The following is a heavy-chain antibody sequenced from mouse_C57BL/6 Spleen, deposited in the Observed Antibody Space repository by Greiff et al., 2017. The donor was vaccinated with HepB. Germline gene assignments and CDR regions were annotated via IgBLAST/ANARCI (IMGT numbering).Heavy chain of an antibody. CDR3: ARGENYSNYDWYFDV. CDR2: INPGSGGT. Sequence: VQLQESGAELVRPGTSVKVSCKASGYAFTNYLIEWVKQRPGQGLEWIGVINPGSGGTNYNEKFKGKATLTADKSSSTAYMQLSSLTSEDSAVYFCARGENYSNYDWYFDVWGTGTTVTVSS. CDR1: GYAFTNYL. J-gene: IGHJ1*03. D-gene: IGHD2-5*01. V-gene: IGHV1-54*01.